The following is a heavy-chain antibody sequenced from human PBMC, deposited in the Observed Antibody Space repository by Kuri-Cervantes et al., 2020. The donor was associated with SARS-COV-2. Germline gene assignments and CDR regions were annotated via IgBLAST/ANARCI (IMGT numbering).Heavy chain of an antibody. CDR1: GGSITSGNYY. J-gene: IGHJ4*02. CDR3: VRVSWMQLWHRYFDN. Sequence: LRLSCSVSGGSITSGNYYWSWIRQPPGKGLEWIGYIYYDGSTYYNPSLKSRLTISVDTSKNQFSLKLSSVTAADTAVYYCVRVSWMQLWHRYFDNWGQGTLVTVSS. D-gene: IGHD5-18*01. V-gene: IGHV4-30-4*08. CDR2: IYYDGST.